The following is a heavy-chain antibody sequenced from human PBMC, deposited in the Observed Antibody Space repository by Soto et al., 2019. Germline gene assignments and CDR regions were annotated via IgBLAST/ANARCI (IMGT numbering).Heavy chain of an antibody. CDR1: GDSMSRGGYY. Sequence: SETLSLTCTVSGDSMSRGGYYWNWIRQHPGKGLEWIGHTYYSGSTYYNPSLKSRVTISVDTSKNQFSLKLSSVTDADTAVYHCARSPGYYFDYWGQGTLVTVSS. J-gene: IGHJ4*02. V-gene: IGHV4-31*03. CDR3: ARSPGYYFDY. CDR2: TYYSGST.